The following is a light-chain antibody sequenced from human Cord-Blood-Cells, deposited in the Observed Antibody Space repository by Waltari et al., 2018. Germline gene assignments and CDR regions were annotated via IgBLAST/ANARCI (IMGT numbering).Light chain of an antibody. CDR3: LSADSSGTYV. J-gene: IGLJ1*01. Sequence: SYELTQPPSVSVSLGQMARITCSGEALPKKYAYWYQQKPGQFPVLVIYKDRERPSGIPERFSGSSSETIVTLTISGVQAEDEADYYCLSADSSGTYVFGTGTKVTVL. CDR2: KDR. V-gene: IGLV3-16*01. CDR1: ALPKKY.